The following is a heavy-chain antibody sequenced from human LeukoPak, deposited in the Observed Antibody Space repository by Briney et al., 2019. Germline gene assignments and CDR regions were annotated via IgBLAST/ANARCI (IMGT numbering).Heavy chain of an antibody. V-gene: IGHV3-74*01. Sequence: GESLRLSCAASGFTLSSYWMHWVRQAPGQGLVWVSRIDFDGSGTNYADPVKGRFTISRDNAKNTLDLQMNSLRGEDTAIYYCARGGSGSRYYDYWGPGILVTVSS. J-gene: IGHJ4*02. CDR2: IDFDGSGT. CDR1: GFTLSSYW. CDR3: ARGGSGSRYYDY. D-gene: IGHD1-14*01.